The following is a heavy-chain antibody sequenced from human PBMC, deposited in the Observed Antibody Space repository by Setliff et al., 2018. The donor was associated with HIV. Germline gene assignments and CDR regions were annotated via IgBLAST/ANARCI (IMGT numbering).Heavy chain of an antibody. V-gene: IGHV1-69*06. CDR2: IMPIFGTV. CDR3: ARDHDSSAYTYFDY. CDR1: GGTFNSYA. D-gene: IGHD3-22*01. J-gene: IGHJ4*02. Sequence: SVKVSCKASGGTFNSYAFSWVRQAPGQGLEWMAGIMPIFGTVSHTQKFKGRVTITADKSTSTVYMELRSLRSEDTAVYYCARDHDSSAYTYFDYWGQGTLVTVSS.